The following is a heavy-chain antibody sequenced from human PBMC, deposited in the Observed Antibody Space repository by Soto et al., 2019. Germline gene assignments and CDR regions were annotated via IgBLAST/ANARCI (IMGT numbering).Heavy chain of an antibody. CDR3: ARIGGFCSGGSCYYYFDY. CDR1: GGSISSYY. J-gene: IGHJ4*02. CDR2: IYYSGST. D-gene: IGHD2-15*01. V-gene: IGHV4-59*01. Sequence: SETLSLTCTVSGGSISSYYWSWIRQPPGKGLEWIGYIYYSGSTNYNPSLKSRFTISVDTSKNQFSLKLSSVTAADTAVYYCARIGGFCSGGSCYYYFDYWGQGTLVTVSS.